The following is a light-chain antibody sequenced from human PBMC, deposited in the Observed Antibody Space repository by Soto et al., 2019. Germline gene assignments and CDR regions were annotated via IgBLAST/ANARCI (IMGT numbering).Light chain of an antibody. V-gene: IGLV2-14*01. CDR1: SGDIGSYNR. Sequence: QSALTQPASVSGSPGQSITISCTGTSGDIGSYNRVSWYQQHPGKAPKLIIYEVTDRPSGVSNRFSGPKSGNTASLTISGLQAEDEAEYYCSSYTNINTRACVFGTGTKV. CDR2: EVT. J-gene: IGLJ1*01. CDR3: SSYTNINTRACV.